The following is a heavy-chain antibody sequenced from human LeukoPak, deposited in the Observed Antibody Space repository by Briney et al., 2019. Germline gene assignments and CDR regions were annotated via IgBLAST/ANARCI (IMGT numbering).Heavy chain of an antibody. CDR2: IYHSGST. V-gene: IGHV4-38-2*01. CDR1: GYSISSGYY. CDR3: ARLGYDILTGYTVGYY. J-gene: IGHJ4*02. Sequence: SETLSLTCAVSGYSISSGYYWGWIRQSPGKGLEWIGSIYHSGSTYYNPSLKSRVTISVDTSKNQFSLKLSSVTAADTAVYYCARLGYDILTGYTVGYYWGQGTLVTVSS. D-gene: IGHD3-9*01.